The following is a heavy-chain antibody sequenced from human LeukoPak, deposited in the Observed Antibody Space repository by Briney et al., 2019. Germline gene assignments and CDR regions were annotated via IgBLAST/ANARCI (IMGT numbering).Heavy chain of an antibody. J-gene: IGHJ3*02. V-gene: IGHV4-39*01. CDR1: GGSIRDSSYY. CDR3: ARQVATIYHGFDI. Sequence: PSETLSLTCSVSGGSIRDSSYYWALIRQPPGTGLEWIGSIYYSGSTYYNPSLQSRVTMSVDTSRNQFSLNLRSVTAADTATFYCARQVATIYHGFDIWGQGTMITVSS. CDR2: IYYSGST. D-gene: IGHD5-24*01.